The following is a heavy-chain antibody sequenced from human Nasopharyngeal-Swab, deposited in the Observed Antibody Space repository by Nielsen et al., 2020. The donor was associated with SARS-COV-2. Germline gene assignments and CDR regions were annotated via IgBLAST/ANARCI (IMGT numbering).Heavy chain of an antibody. J-gene: IGHJ5*01. CDR1: GDSINSHF. CDR2: SSYGGST. V-gene: IGHV4-59*11. D-gene: IGHD3-22*01. Sequence: SETLSLTCTVSGDSINSHFGSWIRQPRGKGLDWIGYSSYGGSTNYNPSLRSRVTISVDTSKRQFSLKLTSVTAADTAVYYCARGLYDGSGLLDSWGHGTLVTVSS. CDR3: ARGLYDGSGLLDS.